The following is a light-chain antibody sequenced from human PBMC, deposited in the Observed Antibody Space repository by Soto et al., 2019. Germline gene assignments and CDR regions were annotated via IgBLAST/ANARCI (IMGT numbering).Light chain of an antibody. CDR2: DAS. Sequence: DIQMTQAPSSLSASVGAXVTIACQASQNINNYLNWYQQKPGRAPKLLIYDASNLEAGVPSRFRGSGSGTDLTFTISRLQPEDIATYYCQQYENLPTFGQGTRLEIK. V-gene: IGKV1-33*01. CDR1: QNINNY. CDR3: QQYENLPT. J-gene: IGKJ5*01.